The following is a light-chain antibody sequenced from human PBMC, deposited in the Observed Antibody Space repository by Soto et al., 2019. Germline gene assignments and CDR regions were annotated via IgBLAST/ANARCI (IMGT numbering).Light chain of an antibody. Sequence: DIKMTQSPSSLSASVGDRVTITCRASKGSSNYLAWYQQKPGKVPKLLIYAASTLQSGVPSRFSGSGSGTDFTLTISSLQPEDGATYYCQKYNSAPLTFGGGTKVEIK. CDR3: QKYNSAPLT. CDR2: AAS. V-gene: IGKV1-27*01. CDR1: KGSSNY. J-gene: IGKJ4*01.